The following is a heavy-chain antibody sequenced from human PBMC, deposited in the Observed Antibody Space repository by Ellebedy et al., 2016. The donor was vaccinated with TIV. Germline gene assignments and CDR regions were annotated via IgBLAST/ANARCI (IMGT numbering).Heavy chain of an antibody. Sequence: GGSLKISCAASGFTFSSYSMNWVRQAPGKGLEWVSYISDSDTIYYADSVRGRFTISRDKAKKSVYLQMNSLTVEDTAIYYCARDAMLWIFDSWGQGTLVTVSS. CDR3: ARDAMLWIFDS. CDR1: GFTFSSYS. J-gene: IGHJ4*02. D-gene: IGHD2-2*01. V-gene: IGHV3-48*01. CDR2: ISDSDTI.